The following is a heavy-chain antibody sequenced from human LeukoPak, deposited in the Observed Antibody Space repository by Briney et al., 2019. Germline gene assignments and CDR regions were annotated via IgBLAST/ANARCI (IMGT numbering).Heavy chain of an antibody. D-gene: IGHD2-2*01. CDR3: AKEGKRDIVVVDYMDV. V-gene: IGHV3-23*01. CDR1: GFPFSSYA. CDR2: LNGSGGST. Sequence: GGSLKLSFAASGFPFSSYAMSWGRQFPGKGLEWVSSLNGSGGSTYYADSVKGRFTISRENSKNTLYMQMISLRAEDTAVYYCAKEGKRDIVVVDYMDVWGKGTTVTVSS. J-gene: IGHJ6*03.